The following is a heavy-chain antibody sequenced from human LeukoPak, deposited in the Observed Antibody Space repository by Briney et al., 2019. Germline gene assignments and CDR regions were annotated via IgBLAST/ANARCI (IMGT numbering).Heavy chain of an antibody. CDR2: MNPNSGNT. CDR1: GYTFTSYD. V-gene: IGHV1-8*01. CDR3: ARMTVSGRDNWFDP. J-gene: IGHJ5*02. D-gene: IGHD6-19*01. Sequence: GASVKVSCKASGYTFTSYDINWVRQATGQGLEWMGWMNPNSGNTGYAQKFQGRVTMTRSTSISTAYMELSSLRSEDTAVYYCARMTVSGRDNWFDPWGQGTLVTVSS.